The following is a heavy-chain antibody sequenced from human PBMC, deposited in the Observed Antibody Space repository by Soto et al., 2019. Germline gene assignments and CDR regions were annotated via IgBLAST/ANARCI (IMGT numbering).Heavy chain of an antibody. J-gene: IGHJ4*02. CDR1: GDSINSDNYY. D-gene: IGHD3-9*01. CDR3: ARLEGLATISYYFAY. CDR2: IYYRWNT. V-gene: IGHV4-39*01. Sequence: QLQLQESGPGLVKPSETLSLTCSVSGDSINSDNYYWGWIRQPPGKGLEWIGSIYYRWNTYYNPSLKTRVTISLDKSKGQFSLKLNYVTAADSSVYFCARLEGLATISYYFAYWGQGTLVTVSS.